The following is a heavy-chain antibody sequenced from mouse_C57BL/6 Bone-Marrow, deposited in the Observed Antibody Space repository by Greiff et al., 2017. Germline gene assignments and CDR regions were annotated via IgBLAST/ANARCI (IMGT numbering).Heavy chain of an antibody. V-gene: IGHV5-9-1*02. CDR3: TNYGNYDAMDY. D-gene: IGHD2-1*01. J-gene: IGHJ4*01. CDR2: ISSGGDYI. CDR1: GFTFSSYA. Sequence: EVKLVESGEGLVKPGGSLKLSCAASGFTFSSYAMSWVRQTPEKRLEWVAYISSGGDYIYYADTVKGRFTISRDNARNTLYLQMSSLKSEDTAMYYCTNYGNYDAMDYWGQGTSGTVSS.